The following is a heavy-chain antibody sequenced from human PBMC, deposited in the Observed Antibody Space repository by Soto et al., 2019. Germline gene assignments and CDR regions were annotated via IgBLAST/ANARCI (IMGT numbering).Heavy chain of an antibody. CDR3: ARGHCATTFCDPWCDP. CDR1: GYSFTSYW. J-gene: IGHJ5*02. Sequence: GESLKISCTGVGYSFTSYWIGWVRQMPGKGLEWMGIIYPGDSDTRYSPSFQGQVTISADKSITTAYLQWSSLKAWDTAMSYRARGHCATTFCDPWCDPWGQGTLGTVAS. D-gene: IGHD1-26*01. CDR2: IYPGDSDT. V-gene: IGHV5-51*01.